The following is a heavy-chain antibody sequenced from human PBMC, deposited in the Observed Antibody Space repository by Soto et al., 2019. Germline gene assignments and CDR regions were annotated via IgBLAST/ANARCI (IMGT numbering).Heavy chain of an antibody. Sequence: GGSLRLSCAASGFTFSSYAMHWVRQAPGKGLEWVAVISYDGSNKYYADSVKGRFTISRDNSKNTLYLQMNSLRAEDTAVYYCARGGHSSGWYRDFDYWGQGTLVTVSS. CDR2: ISYDGSNK. CDR3: ARGGHSSGWYRDFDY. J-gene: IGHJ4*02. CDR1: GFTFSSYA. D-gene: IGHD6-19*01. V-gene: IGHV3-30-3*01.